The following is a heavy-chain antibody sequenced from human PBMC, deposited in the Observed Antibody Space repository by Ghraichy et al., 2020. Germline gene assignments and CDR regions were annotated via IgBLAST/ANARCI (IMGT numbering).Heavy chain of an antibody. J-gene: IGHJ3*02. CDR3: ARGAGAFDI. V-gene: IGHV4-61*02. Sequence: SETLSLTCTVSGGSISSGSYYWSWIRQPAGKGLEWIGRIYTSGSTNYNPSLKSRVTISVDTSKNQFSLKLSSVAAADTAVYYCARGAGAFDIWGQGTMVTVSS. CDR2: IYTSGST. D-gene: IGHD3-16*01. CDR1: GGSISSGSYY.